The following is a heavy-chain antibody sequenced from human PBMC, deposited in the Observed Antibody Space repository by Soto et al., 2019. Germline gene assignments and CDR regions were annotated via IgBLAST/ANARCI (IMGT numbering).Heavy chain of an antibody. CDR3: AKDLASGYADY. J-gene: IGHJ4*02. Sequence: GGSLSLSCAASGFPFSSYGMHWVRQAPGKGLEWVAVISYDGSNKYYADSVKGRFTISRDNSKNTLYLQMNSLRAEDTAVYYCAKDLASGYADYWGQGTLVTVSS. V-gene: IGHV3-30*18. CDR1: GFPFSSYG. D-gene: IGHD5-12*01. CDR2: ISYDGSNK.